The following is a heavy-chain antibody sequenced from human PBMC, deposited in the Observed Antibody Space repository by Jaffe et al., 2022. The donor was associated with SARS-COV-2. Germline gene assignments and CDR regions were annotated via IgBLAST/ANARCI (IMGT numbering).Heavy chain of an antibody. CDR3: ATGSGYGSDVLDS. CDR1: GFTFTTYA. J-gene: IGHJ4*02. Sequence: EVQLLESGGALVQPGGSLRLSCAASGFTFTTYAMSWVRQAPGQGLEWVSAISGSGATTYYAVSVKGRFSISRDNSRNTLYVQINNLRAEDTATYYCATGSGYGSDVLDSWGQGTLVTVSS. D-gene: IGHD3-3*01. V-gene: IGHV3-23*01. CDR2: ISGSGATT.